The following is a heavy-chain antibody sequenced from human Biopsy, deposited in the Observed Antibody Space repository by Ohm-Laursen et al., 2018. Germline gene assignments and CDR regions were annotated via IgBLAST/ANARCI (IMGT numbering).Heavy chain of an antibody. CDR1: GGSLNFYY. CDR3: VRGRSPATY. J-gene: IGHJ4*02. V-gene: IGHV4-59*01. CDR2: MYYSRST. D-gene: IGHD3-16*01. Sequence: SETLSLTCPVSGGSLNFYYWSWIRQPPGKGLEWIGYMYYSRSTKYSPSLKNRVTVSFDTSRNQFSLKLTSMTPADTAVYYCVRGRSPATYWGQGALVIVSS.